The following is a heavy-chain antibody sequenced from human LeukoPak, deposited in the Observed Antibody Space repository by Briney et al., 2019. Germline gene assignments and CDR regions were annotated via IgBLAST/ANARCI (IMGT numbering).Heavy chain of an antibody. CDR1: GGSISSYY. V-gene: IGHV4-59*01. CDR3: ARAYAAEPGLYFDY. J-gene: IGHJ4*02. Sequence: PLETLSLTCTVSGGSISSYYWSWIRQPPGKGLEWIGYIYYSGSTNYNPSLKSRVTISVDTSKNQFSLKLSSVTAADTAVYYCARAYAAEPGLYFDYWGQGTLVTVSS. D-gene: IGHD6-13*01. CDR2: IYYSGST.